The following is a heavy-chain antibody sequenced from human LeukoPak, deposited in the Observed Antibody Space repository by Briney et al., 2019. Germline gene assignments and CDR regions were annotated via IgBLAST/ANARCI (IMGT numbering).Heavy chain of an antibody. CDR1: GRSISSLIDY. V-gene: IGHV4-39*07. Sequence: LSETLSLTCSLSGRSISSLIDYWGWIRQPAGRGQEGFVIMYDDGSTHYTPSPESRVTMSGDTSKHPLSLRLSSLTAADAFVYYCARRLNYYGCGSYGAYYYYCLDLWGQGTTDTVSS. J-gene: IGHJ6*02. CDR3: ARRLNYYGCGSYGAYYYYCLDL. D-gene: IGHD3-10*01. CDR2: MYDDGST.